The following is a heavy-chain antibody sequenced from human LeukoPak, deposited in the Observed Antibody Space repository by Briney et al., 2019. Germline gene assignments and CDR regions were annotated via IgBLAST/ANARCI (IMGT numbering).Heavy chain of an antibody. CDR2: IYYSGST. J-gene: IGHJ4*02. Sequence: SETLSLTCTVSGGSISSSSYYWGWIRQPPGKGLEWIGSIYYSGSTYYNPSLKSRVTISVDTSKNQFSLKLSSVTAADTAVYYCARTADDSSGFIFDYWGQGTLVTVSS. CDR1: GGSISSSSYY. D-gene: IGHD3-22*01. CDR3: ARTADDSSGFIFDY. V-gene: IGHV4-39*07.